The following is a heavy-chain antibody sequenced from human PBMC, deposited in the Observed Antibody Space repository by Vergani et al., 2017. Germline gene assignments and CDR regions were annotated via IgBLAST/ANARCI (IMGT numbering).Heavy chain of an antibody. CDR1: GFTFSTYA. D-gene: IGHD1-26*01. J-gene: IGHJ4*02. Sequence: EVQLLESGGSLKQPGGSVRLSCAASGFTFSTYAMHWVRQAPGKGLEWVSALTGGGGSTYYADSFKGRFIISRDNSRDTLYLQMNSLRPEDTATYYRVKDAGSYENFFDSWGQGTLVTVSS. CDR3: VKDAGSYENFFDS. V-gene: IGHV3-23*01. CDR2: LTGGGGST.